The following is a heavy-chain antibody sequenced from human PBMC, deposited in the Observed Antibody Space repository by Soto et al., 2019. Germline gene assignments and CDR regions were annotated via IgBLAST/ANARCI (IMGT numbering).Heavy chain of an antibody. V-gene: IGHV4-31*03. CDR2: IYYSGST. CDR3: ARDAGTKYYYGSGSYFDY. CDR1: GGSISSGGYY. D-gene: IGHD3-10*01. Sequence: SETLSLTCTVSGGSISSGGYYWSWIRQHPXKGLEWIGYIYYSGSTYYNPSLKSRVTISVDTSKNQFSLKLSSVTAADTAVYYCARDAGTKYYYGSGSYFDYWGQGTLVTVSS. J-gene: IGHJ4*02.